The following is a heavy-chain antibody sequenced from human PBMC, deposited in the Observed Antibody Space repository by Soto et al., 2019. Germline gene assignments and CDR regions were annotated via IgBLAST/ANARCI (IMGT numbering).Heavy chain of an antibody. CDR1: GYDFTTYG. CDR2: ISAHNGNT. CDR3: XXXXXGDY. J-gene: IGHJ4*02. Sequence: QVHLVQSGAEVKKSGASVKVSCKGSGYDFTTYGITWVRQAPGQGLEWMAWISAHNGNTDYAQKLQGRVTVTRDTXXXXXXXXXXXXXXXXXXXXXXXXXXXGDYWGQGALVTVSS. V-gene: IGHV1-18*01.